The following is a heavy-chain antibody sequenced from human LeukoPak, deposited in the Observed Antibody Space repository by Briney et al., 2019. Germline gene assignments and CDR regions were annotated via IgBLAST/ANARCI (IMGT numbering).Heavy chain of an antibody. Sequence: ASVKVSCKASGYTFTVYYMHWVRQAPGQGLEWMGWINPNSGGTNYAQKFQGRVTMTRDTSISTAYMELSRLRSDDTAVYYCARVKTYYYGSGSSYFDYWGQGTLVTVSS. CDR2: INPNSGGT. D-gene: IGHD3-10*01. V-gene: IGHV1-2*02. CDR1: GYTFTVYY. CDR3: ARVKTYYYGSGSSYFDY. J-gene: IGHJ4*02.